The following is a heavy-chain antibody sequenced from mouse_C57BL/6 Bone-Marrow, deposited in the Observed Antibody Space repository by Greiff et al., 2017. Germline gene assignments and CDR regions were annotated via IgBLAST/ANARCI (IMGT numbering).Heavy chain of an antibody. CDR1: GYTFTSYG. J-gene: IGHJ2*01. D-gene: IGHD1-1*01. V-gene: IGHV1-81*01. CDR3: AREIPFITTVVDY. Sequence: QVQLQQSGAELARPGASVKLSCKASGYTFTSYGISWVKQRTGQGLEWTGEIYPRSGNTYYNEKFKGKATLTADKSSSTAYMELRSLTSEDSAVYFCAREIPFITTVVDYWGQGTTLTVSS. CDR2: IYPRSGNT.